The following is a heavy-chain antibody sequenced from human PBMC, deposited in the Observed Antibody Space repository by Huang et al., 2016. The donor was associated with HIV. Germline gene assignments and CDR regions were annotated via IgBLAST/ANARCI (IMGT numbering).Heavy chain of an antibody. Sequence: QVQLVESGGGVVQPGRSLRLSCAASGFTFSTYGVHWVRQARGKGLEWVAAISYDGSYQYHSDSVKGRFTISRDDSQNTLYLQMSSLRAEDTAVYFCAKDREDSAYQLDYWGQGTRVTVSS. CDR3: AKDREDSAYQLDY. D-gene: IGHD5-12*01. V-gene: IGHV3-30*18. CDR2: ISYDGSYQ. J-gene: IGHJ4*02. CDR1: GFTFSTYG.